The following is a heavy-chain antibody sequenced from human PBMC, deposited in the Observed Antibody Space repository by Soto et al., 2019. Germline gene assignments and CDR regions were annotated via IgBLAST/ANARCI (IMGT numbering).Heavy chain of an antibody. J-gene: IGHJ4*02. CDR3: ARRFSGGYFDY. V-gene: IGHV4-59*01. CDR1: GGSISSYY. Sequence: QVQLQESGPGLVKPSETLSLTCTVSGGSISSYYWSWIRQPPGKGLEWIGYIYYSGSTNYNPSLKSRVTISVDTSKNQFSLKLSSVTAADTAVYYCARRFSGGYFDYWGQGTLVTVSS. CDR2: IYYSGST. D-gene: IGHD1-26*01.